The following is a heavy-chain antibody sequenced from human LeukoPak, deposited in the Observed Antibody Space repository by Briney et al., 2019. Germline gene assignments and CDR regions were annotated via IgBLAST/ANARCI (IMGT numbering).Heavy chain of an antibody. CDR2: ISYDGSNK. V-gene: IGHV3-30*18. CDR1: GFTFSSYG. CDR3: AKDSASRARVVVAATFDY. Sequence: GGSLRLSCAASGFTFSSYGMHWVRQAPGKGLEWVAVISYDGSNKYYADSVKGRFTISRDNSKNALYLQMNSLRAEDTAVYYCAKDSASRARVVVAATFDYWGQGTLSPSPQ. D-gene: IGHD2-15*01. J-gene: IGHJ4*02.